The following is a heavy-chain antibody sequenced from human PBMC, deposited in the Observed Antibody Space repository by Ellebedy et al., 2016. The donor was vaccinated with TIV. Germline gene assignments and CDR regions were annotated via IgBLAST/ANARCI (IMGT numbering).Heavy chain of an antibody. D-gene: IGHD6-13*01. CDR1: GYTLTTYA. Sequence: AASVKVSCKAAGYTLTTYAISWVRQAPGQGLEWMGWINAHNGNTNYAQKFQGRVTMTTETATSTAYMELRSLRSDDTAVYYCARDPGSWLTDYWGQGTLVTVSS. V-gene: IGHV1-18*01. CDR3: ARDPGSWLTDY. CDR2: INAHNGNT. J-gene: IGHJ4*02.